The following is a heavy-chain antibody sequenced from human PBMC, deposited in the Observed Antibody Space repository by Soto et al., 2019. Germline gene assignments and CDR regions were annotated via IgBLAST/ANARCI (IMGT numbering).Heavy chain of an antibody. CDR2: ISHTGST. D-gene: IGHD3-16*01. J-gene: IGHJ5*02. V-gene: IGHV4-30-2*01. CDR3: ARAVAPYLGTWFDP. Sequence: QLQLQESGSGLVKPSQTLSLTCAVSGGSISSGNSYSWSWIRQPLGKGLEWIGSISHTGSTSYNPSLKGRVSMSVDKSKNQFSLKLSSETAADTAVYFCARAVAPYLGTWFDPWGQGTLVSVSS. CDR1: GGSISSGNSYS.